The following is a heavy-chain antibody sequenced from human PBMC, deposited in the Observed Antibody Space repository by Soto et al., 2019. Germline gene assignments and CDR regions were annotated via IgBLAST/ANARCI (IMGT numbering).Heavy chain of an antibody. D-gene: IGHD3-9*01. V-gene: IGHV1-18*01. J-gene: IGHJ4*02. CDR2: ISGYNANT. CDR3: ARDARYFARPLDY. CDR1: GYSFTSYG. Sequence: GASVKVSCKASGYSFTSYGISWVRQAPGQGLEWMGWISGYNANTIYVQKFQGRVTMTTDTSTSTAYMELRSLSSDDTAVYYCARDARYFARPLDYWGQGTLVTVSS.